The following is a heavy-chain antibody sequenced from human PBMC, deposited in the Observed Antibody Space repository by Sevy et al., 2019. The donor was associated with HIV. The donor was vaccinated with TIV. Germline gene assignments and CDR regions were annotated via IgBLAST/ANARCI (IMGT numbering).Heavy chain of an antibody. D-gene: IGHD5-12*01. V-gene: IGHV4-39*01. CDR3: ARHSSDGYNPLDY. CDR2: IYYSGST. CDR1: GGSIISSSYY. J-gene: IGHJ4*02. Sequence: SETLSLTCTVSGGSIISSSYYWGWIRQPPGKGLEWIGSIYYSGSTYYNPSLKSRVTISVDTSKNQFSLKLSSVTAADTAVYYCARHSSDGYNPLDYWGQGTLVTVSS.